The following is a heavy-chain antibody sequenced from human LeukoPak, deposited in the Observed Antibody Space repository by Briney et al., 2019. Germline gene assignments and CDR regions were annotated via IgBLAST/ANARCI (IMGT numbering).Heavy chain of an antibody. D-gene: IGHD6-13*01. CDR1: GGPINTYY. CDR3: ARGRAAVW. CDR2: TRSSGST. Sequence: SETLSLTCTVSGGPINTYYWSWIRLPAGKGLEWIGRTRSSGSTNYNPSLQSRVTMSVDTSKTQVSLKLSCVTAGDTDVYYCARGRAAVWWGQGTLVTVSS. J-gene: IGHJ4*02. V-gene: IGHV4-4*07.